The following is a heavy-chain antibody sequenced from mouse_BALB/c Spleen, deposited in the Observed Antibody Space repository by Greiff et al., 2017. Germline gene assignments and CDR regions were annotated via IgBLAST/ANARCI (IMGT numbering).Heavy chain of an antibody. CDR1: GFTFSSFG. V-gene: IGHV5-17*02. Sequence: EVKLVESGGGLVQPGGSRKLSCAASGFTFSSFGMHWVRQAPEKGLEWVAYISSGSSTIYYADTVKGRFTISRDNPKNTLFLQMTSLRSEDTAMYYCARFKYDVGFDYWGQGTTLTVSS. CDR3: ARFKYDVGFDY. J-gene: IGHJ2*01. D-gene: IGHD2-14*01. CDR2: ISSGSSTI.